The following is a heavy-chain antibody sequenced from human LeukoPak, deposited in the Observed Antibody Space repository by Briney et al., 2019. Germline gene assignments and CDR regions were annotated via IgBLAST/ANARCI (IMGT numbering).Heavy chain of an antibody. CDR1: GGSISSYY. V-gene: IGHV4-59*01. CDR2: IHYSGST. Sequence: MPSETLSLTSTVSGGSISSYYWSWIRQPPGKGLEWIGYIHYSGSTKYNPSLKSRVTISVDTSKNQFSLKLRSVTAADTAVYYCARGVDTEALDYWGQGTLVTVSS. D-gene: IGHD5-18*01. CDR3: ARGVDTEALDY. J-gene: IGHJ4*02.